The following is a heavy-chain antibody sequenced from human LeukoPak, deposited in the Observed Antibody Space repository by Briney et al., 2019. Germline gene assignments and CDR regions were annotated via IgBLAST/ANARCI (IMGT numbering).Heavy chain of an antibody. D-gene: IGHD1-26*01. CDR2: ISYDGSYK. V-gene: IGHV3-30*18. CDR3: AKDHSAHFDY. Sequence: PGGSLRLSCAASGLTFSSYGIHWVRQAPGKGLEWVAVISYDGSYKYYADSVKGRFTISRDNSKNTLYLQMNSLRAEDTAVYYCAKDHSAHFDYWGQGTLVTVSS. J-gene: IGHJ4*02. CDR1: GLTFSSYG.